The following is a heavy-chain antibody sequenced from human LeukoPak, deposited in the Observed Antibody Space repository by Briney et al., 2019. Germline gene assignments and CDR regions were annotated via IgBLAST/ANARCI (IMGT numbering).Heavy chain of an antibody. Sequence: ASVKVSCKASGYTFTGYYMHWVRQAPGQGLEWMGWINPNSGGTNYAQKFQGRVTMTRDTSISTAYMELSRLRSDDTAVYYCARDRSGIGYCSSTSCYGAFDIWGQGTMVTVSS. CDR1: GYTFTGYY. CDR2: INPNSGGT. CDR3: ARDRSGIGYCSSTSCYGAFDI. J-gene: IGHJ3*02. D-gene: IGHD2-2*01. V-gene: IGHV1-2*02.